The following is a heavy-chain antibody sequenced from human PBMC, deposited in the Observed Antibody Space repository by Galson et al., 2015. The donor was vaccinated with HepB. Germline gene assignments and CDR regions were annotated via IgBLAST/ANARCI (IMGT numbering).Heavy chain of an antibody. CDR1: GFTFSSYS. CDR3: ARGLLSGVVVTPTGY. D-gene: IGHD2-21*02. V-gene: IGHV3-21*01. Sequence: SLRLSCAASGFTFSSYSMNWVRRAPGKGLEWVSSTSSSSSYIYYADSVKGRFTISRDNAKNSLYLQMNSLRAEDTAVYYCARGLLSGVVVTPTGYWGQGTLVTVSS. J-gene: IGHJ4*02. CDR2: TSSSSSYI.